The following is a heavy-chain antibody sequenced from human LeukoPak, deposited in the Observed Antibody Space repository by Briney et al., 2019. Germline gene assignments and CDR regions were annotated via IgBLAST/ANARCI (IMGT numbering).Heavy chain of an antibody. V-gene: IGHV4-59*08. J-gene: IGHJ4*02. CDR2: IYYSERT. CDR3: VRRDNTGWNYFDH. D-gene: IGHD6-19*01. Sequence: SETLSLTCTVSGGSIISHYWSWIRQPPGKGLQWIGDIYYSERTNYNPSLRSRVTISVDTSKNQLSLKLTSVLAADTAMYYCVRRDNTGWNYFDHWGQGILVTVSS. CDR1: GGSIISHY.